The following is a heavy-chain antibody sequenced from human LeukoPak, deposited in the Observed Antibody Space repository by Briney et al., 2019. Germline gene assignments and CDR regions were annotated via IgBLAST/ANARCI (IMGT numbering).Heavy chain of an antibody. Sequence: PGGSLRLSCAASGFIFSSYWVTWVRQAPGKGLEWVANMYQDGSEKYYVDSVKGRFTISRDNPKNTLYLEMNSLVAEDTAVYYCAKDDSGYTYLRFYNYYMDAWGKGTTDTVSS. CDR1: GFIFSSYW. J-gene: IGHJ6*03. D-gene: IGHD5-24*01. CDR3: AKDDSGYTYLRFYNYYMDA. CDR2: MYQDGSEK. V-gene: IGHV3-7*04.